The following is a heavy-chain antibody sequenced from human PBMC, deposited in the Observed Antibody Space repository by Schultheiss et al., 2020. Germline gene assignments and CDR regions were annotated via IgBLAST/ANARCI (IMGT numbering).Heavy chain of an antibody. CDR3: ARRHSAMFMFDP. V-gene: IGHV3-53*01. J-gene: IGHJ5*02. CDR1: GFTVSSNY. Sequence: GESLKISCAASGFTVSSNYMSWVRQAPGTGLEWVSLIYSGGTTYYADSVKGRFTISRDNAKNSLYLQMNSLRAEDTAVYYCARRHSAMFMFDPWGQGTLVTVSS. CDR2: IYSGGTT. D-gene: IGHD2-21*01.